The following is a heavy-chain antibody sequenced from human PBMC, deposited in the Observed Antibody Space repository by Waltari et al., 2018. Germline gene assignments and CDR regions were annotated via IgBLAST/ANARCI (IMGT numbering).Heavy chain of an antibody. Sequence: QLQLQESGPGLVKPSETLSLTCTVSGGSISSSSYYWGWIRQPPGKGLEWIGSIYYSGSTYYTPSRRSRFTISVDPSKNQFSLKLSSVTAADTAVYYCARVDWPPFRGYFDGMDVWGQGTTVTVSS. D-gene: IGHD3-9*01. CDR2: IYYSGST. J-gene: IGHJ6*02. CDR1: GGSISSSSYY. V-gene: IGHV4-39*07. CDR3: ARVDWPPFRGYFDGMDV.